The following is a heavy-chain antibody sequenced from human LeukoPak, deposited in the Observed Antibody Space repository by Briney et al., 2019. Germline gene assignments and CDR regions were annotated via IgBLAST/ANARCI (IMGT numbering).Heavy chain of an antibody. CDR3: TRQGPGYCGSTSCYGVDY. J-gene: IGHJ4*02. CDR1: GYTFTSCA. D-gene: IGHD2-2*01. CDR2: INTNTGNP. V-gene: IGHV7-4-1*02. Sequence: ASVKVSCKASGYTFTSCAMNWVRQAPGQGLEWMGWINTNTGNPTYAQGFTGRFVFSLDTSVSTAYLQISSLKAEDTAVYYCTRQGPGYCGSTSCYGVDYWGQGTLVTVSS.